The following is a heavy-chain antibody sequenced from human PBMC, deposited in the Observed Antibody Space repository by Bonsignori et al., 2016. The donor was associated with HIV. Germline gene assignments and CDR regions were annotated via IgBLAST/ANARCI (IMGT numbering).Heavy chain of an antibody. CDR3: ARDISYDSSSDF. CDR2: IYHNGNT. D-gene: IGHD3-10*01. J-gene: IGHJ4*03. V-gene: IGHV4-38-2*02. CDR1: GYSISSGYY. Sequence: QVHLQESGPGLVKPSETLSLTCTVYGYSISSGYYWGWIRQPPGKGLEWIGSIYHNGNTYYNPSLRSRVTISADMSKNQFSLNLRSVTAADTAVYYCARDISYDSSSDFWDHGTLVTVSS.